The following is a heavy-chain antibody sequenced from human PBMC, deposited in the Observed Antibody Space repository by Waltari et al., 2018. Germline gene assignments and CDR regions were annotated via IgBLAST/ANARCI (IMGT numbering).Heavy chain of an antibody. CDR1: GFTFSSYA. CDR2: ISGSGCST. V-gene: IGHV3-23*01. J-gene: IGHJ3*02. D-gene: IGHD1-26*01. Sequence: EVQLLESGGGLVQPGGSLRLSCAASGFTFSSYAMSWVRQAPGKGLEWVAAISGSGCSTYYADSVKGRFTISRDNTKNTLYLQMNSLRAEDTAVYYCAKPRIKRGGASFDIWGQGTMVTVSS. CDR3: AKPRIKRGGASFDI.